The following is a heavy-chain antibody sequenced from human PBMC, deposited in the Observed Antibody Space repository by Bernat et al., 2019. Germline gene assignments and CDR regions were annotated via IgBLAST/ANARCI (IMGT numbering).Heavy chain of an antibody. CDR1: GFSFSTSD. CDR3: ARDGKRRSNYGYDFDY. J-gene: IGHJ4*02. V-gene: IGHV3-48*01. CDR2: ISGSSTTI. Sequence: VQLVESGGGVVQPGRSLRLSCAASGFSFSTSDMHWVRQAPGKRLEWVSFISGSSTTIYYADSVKGRFIISRDNGENSLYLQLSSLRVEDTAVYYCARDGKRRSNYGYDFDYWGQGTLVTVSS. D-gene: IGHD3-16*01.